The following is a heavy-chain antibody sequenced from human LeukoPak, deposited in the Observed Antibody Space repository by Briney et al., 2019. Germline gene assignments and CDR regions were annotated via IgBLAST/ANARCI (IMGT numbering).Heavy chain of an antibody. D-gene: IGHD6-19*01. J-gene: IGHJ4*02. Sequence: IXYIYXSXSXXXNPSLKSXVXISVDTSKNQFSLKLSSVTAADTAVYYXAREXAYSSGWEIXYWGQGTLVTVSS. CDR3: AREXAYSSGWEIXY. CDR2: IYXSXSX. V-gene: IGHV4-59*01.